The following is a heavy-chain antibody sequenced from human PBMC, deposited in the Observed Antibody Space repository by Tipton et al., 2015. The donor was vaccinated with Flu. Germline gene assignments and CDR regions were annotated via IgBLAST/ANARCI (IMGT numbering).Heavy chain of an antibody. CDR3: AREGAYTYSSGWYRSPFFDY. J-gene: IGHJ4*02. CDR2: IYYSGST. D-gene: IGHD6-19*01. CDR1: GGSISSYY. Sequence: TLSLTCTASGGSISSYYWSWIRQPPGKGLEWIGYIYYSGSTNYNPSLKSRVTISVDTSKNQFSLKLSSVTAADTAVYYCAREGAYTYSSGWYRSPFFDYWGQGTLVTVSS. V-gene: IGHV4-59*01.